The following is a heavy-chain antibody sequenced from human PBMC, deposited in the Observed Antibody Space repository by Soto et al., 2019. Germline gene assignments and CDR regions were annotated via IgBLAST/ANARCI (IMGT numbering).Heavy chain of an antibody. D-gene: IGHD2-15*01. J-gene: IGHJ4*02. Sequence: GASVKVSCKASGYTFTSYAMHWVRQAPGQRLEWMGWINAGNGNTKYSQKFQGRVTITRDTSASTAYMELSSLRSEDTAVYYRARDPPRHCSGGSCYGDYWGQGTLVTVSS. CDR3: ARDPPRHCSGGSCYGDY. CDR1: GYTFTSYA. CDR2: INAGNGNT. V-gene: IGHV1-3*01.